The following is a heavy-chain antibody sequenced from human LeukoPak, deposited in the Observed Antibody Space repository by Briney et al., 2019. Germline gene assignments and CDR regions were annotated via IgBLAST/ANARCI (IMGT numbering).Heavy chain of an antibody. CDR1: GFTFSSYS. CDR3: TTDAGYSSRWYNY. J-gene: IGHJ4*02. V-gene: IGHV3-15*01. CDR2: IKSKTDGGTI. D-gene: IGHD6-13*01. Sequence: GGSLRLSCAASGFTFSSYSMNWVRQAPGKGLEWVGRIKSKTDGGTIDFAAPVKGRFTISRDDSKNTLYLQMNSLKTEDTAVYYCTTDAGYSSRWYNYWGQGTLVTVSS.